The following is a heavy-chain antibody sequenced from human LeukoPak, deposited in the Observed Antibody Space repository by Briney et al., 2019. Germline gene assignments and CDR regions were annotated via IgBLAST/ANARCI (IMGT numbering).Heavy chain of an antibody. CDR2: IYSFGSA. CDR1: GGSISSYY. CDR3: ARDSVGAIFDY. V-gene: IGHV4-4*07. Sequence: SETLSLTCTVSGGSISSYYWNWIRQPAGKGLEWIGRIYSFGSAYYNPSLRSRVTMSVDASKNQFSLSLTSVTAADTAVYYCARDSVGAIFDYWAQGTLVTVSS. D-gene: IGHD1-26*01. J-gene: IGHJ4*02.